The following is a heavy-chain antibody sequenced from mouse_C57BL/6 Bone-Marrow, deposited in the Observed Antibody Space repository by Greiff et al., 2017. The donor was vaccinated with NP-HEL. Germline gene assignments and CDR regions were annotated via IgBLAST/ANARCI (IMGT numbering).Heavy chain of an antibody. D-gene: IGHD1-1*01. CDR3: ARVVATDYFDY. V-gene: IGHV1-19*01. CDR1: GYTFTDYY. CDR2: INPYNGGT. Sequence: EVQRVESGPVLVKPGASVKMSCKASGYTFTDYYMNWVKQSHGKSLEWIGVINPYNGGTSYNQKFKGKATLTVDKSSSTAYMELNSLTSEDSAVYYCARVVATDYFDYWGQGTTLTVSS. J-gene: IGHJ2*01.